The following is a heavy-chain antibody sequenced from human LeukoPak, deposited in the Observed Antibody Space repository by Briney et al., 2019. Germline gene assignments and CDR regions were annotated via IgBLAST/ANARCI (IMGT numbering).Heavy chain of an antibody. CDR2: ISRSSTYT. J-gene: IGHJ4*02. CDR3: ASTLRNSSGYYATLDC. V-gene: IGHV3-11*06. D-gene: IGHD3-22*01. Sequence: PGGSLRLSCAASGFTFSDYYISWIRQVPGKGLEWVSYISRSSTYTNYADSVKGRFTISRDNAKNLLYLQMNSLRAEDTAVYYCASTLRNSSGYYATLDCWGQGTLVTVSS. CDR1: GFTFSDYY.